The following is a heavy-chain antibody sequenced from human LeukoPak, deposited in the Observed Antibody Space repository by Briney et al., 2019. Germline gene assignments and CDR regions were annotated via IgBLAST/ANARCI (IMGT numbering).Heavy chain of an antibody. CDR2: IYMSGST. V-gene: IGHV4-61*02. D-gene: IGHD7-27*01. Sequence: SETLSLTCTVSGGSIRSGTDYWSWIRQPAGKGLEWIGRIYMSGSTDYNPSFKSRVTMSVDTSKNQVSLKLRSVTAADTAVYYCARVVWGGDFHYSLDVWGKGTTVIVSS. CDR1: GGSIRSGTDY. CDR3: ARVVWGGDFHYSLDV. J-gene: IGHJ6*03.